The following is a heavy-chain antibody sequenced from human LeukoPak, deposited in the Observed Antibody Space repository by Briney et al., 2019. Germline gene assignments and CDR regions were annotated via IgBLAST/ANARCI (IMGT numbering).Heavy chain of an antibody. CDR3: AKLAGIRGWYVYSFDY. J-gene: IGHJ4*02. CDR1: GFTFGTHA. CDR2: MSGRGDTT. Sequence: GGSLRLSCAASGFTFGTHAMTWVRQAPGKGLEWVSGMSGRGDTTYYADSVKGRFTISRDNSKNTLFLQMNSLRAEDTAVYYCAKLAGIRGWYVYSFDYWGQGTLVTVS. D-gene: IGHD6-19*01. V-gene: IGHV3-23*01.